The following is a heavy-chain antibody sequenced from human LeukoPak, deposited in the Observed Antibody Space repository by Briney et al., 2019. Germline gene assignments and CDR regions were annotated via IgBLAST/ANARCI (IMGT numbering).Heavy chain of an antibody. V-gene: IGHV3-74*01. CDR3: AREYSSSWYPYYYYMDV. CDR1: GFTFSSYW. J-gene: IGHJ6*03. CDR2: INTDGSST. Sequence: PGGSLRLSCAASGFTFSSYWMHWVRQAPGKGLVWVSRINTDGSSTSYADSVKGRFTISRDNAKNTLYLQMNSLRAEDTAVYYCAREYSSSWYPYYYYMDVWGKGTTVTVSS. D-gene: IGHD6-13*01.